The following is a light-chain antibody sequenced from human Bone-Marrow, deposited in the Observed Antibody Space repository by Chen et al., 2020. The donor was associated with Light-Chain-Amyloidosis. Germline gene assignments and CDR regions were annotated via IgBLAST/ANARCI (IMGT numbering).Light chain of an antibody. CDR1: QTISRND. CDR3: QQYGTSPLT. J-gene: IGKJ4*01. V-gene: IGKV3-20*01. CDR2: GSS. Sequence: EIVLTQSPGTLSLSPGEGANLSCRASQTISRNDLTCDQQKFGQAPRLLIYGSSSRATGIPDRFTGSGSWTDLTLTINRLEPEDFAMYYCQQYGTSPLTFGGGTNVEIK.